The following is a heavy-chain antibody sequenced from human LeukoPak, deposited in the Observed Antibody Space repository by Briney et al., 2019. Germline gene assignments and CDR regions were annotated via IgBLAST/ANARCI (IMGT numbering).Heavy chain of an antibody. CDR2: TNHSGST. Sequence: SETLSLTCAVYGGSFSGYYWSWIRQPPGKGLEWIGETNHSGSTNYNPSLKSRVTISVDTSKNQFSLKLSSVTAADTAVYYCARFYCSDGVCYIDYWGQGTLVTVSS. CDR3: ARFYCSDGVCYIDY. V-gene: IGHV4-34*01. CDR1: GGSFSGYY. J-gene: IGHJ4*02. D-gene: IGHD2-8*01.